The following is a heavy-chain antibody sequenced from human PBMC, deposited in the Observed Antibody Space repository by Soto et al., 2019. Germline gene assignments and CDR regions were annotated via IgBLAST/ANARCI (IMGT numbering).Heavy chain of an antibody. CDR1: GFTFSSYA. Sequence: EVQLLESGGALVQPGGSLRLSCAASGFTFSSYAMSWVRQAPGKGLEWVSLISASGGGTYYADSVKGRFTISRDNAKNTLYLQMNSLSAEDTAVFYCAKHMSNGSPDYGGQGTLVTVSS. J-gene: IGHJ4*02. V-gene: IGHV3-23*01. CDR3: AKHMSNGSPDY. CDR2: ISASGGGT. D-gene: IGHD2-8*01.